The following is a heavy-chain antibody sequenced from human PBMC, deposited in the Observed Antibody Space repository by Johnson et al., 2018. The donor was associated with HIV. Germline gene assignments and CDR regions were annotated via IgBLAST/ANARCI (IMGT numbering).Heavy chain of an antibody. V-gene: IGHV3-30*02. CDR3: ARKVGTSVLWWGCAFDI. CDR2: IRYDGSSK. Sequence: QVQLVESGGGVVQPGGSLRLSCAASGFTFADYGMHWVRQPPGKGLEWVAFIRYDGSSKYYADSVKGRFTISRDNSKNTLYLQVNSLRPEDTAVYFCARKVGTSVLWWGCAFDIWGQGTIVTVSS. J-gene: IGHJ3*02. CDR1: GFTFADYG. D-gene: IGHD2-21*01.